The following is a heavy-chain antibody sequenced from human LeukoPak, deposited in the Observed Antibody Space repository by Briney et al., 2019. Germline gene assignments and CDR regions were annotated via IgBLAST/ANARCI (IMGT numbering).Heavy chain of an antibody. Sequence: QPGGSLRLSCAASGFNFRTSCMHWVRQAPGKGLEWVAVIWDDGRNQFYADSVKGRFTVSRDNSKNTLSLQMNSLRAEDTAVYYCAKETGPYSAFDYWGQGILVTVSP. V-gene: IGHV3-33*06. J-gene: IGHJ4*02. CDR1: GFNFRTSC. D-gene: IGHD2-21*01. CDR2: IWDDGRNQ. CDR3: AKETGPYSAFDY.